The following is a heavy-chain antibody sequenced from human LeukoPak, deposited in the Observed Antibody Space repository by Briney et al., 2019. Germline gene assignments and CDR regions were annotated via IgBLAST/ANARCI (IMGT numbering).Heavy chain of an antibody. CDR1: GYTLAGYY. Sequence: ASVKVACKASGYTLAGYYMHRGRQAPGQGLEWMGRNNPKSGGTNYAQKFQGRVTMTRDTSISTAYIELSRLRSDDTSFFFRQKTAYDILTGYPYYFDYWGQGTLVTVSS. V-gene: IGHV1-2*06. D-gene: IGHD3-9*01. J-gene: IGHJ4*02. CDR3: QKTAYDILTGYPYYFDY. CDR2: NNPKSGGT.